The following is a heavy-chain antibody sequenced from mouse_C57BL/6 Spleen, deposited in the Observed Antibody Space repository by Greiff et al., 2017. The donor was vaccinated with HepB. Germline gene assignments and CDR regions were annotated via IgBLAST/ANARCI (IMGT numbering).Heavy chain of an antibody. CDR3: ARDSNYALLDY. CDR1: GYAFSSYW. D-gene: IGHD2-5*01. V-gene: IGHV1-80*01. Sequence: QVHVKQSGAELVKPGASVKISCKASGYAFSSYWMNWVKQRPGKGLEWIGQIYPGDGDTNYNGKFKGKATLTADKSSSTAYMQLSSLTSEDSAVYFCARDSNYALLDYWGQGTTLTVSS. J-gene: IGHJ2*01. CDR2: IYPGDGDT.